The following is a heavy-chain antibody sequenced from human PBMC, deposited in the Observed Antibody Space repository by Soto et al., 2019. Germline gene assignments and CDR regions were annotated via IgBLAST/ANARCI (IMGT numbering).Heavy chain of an antibody. CDR1: GFTFSSYA. V-gene: IGHV3-30-3*01. J-gene: IGHJ6*02. Sequence: ESGGGVVQPGRSLRLSCAASGFTFSSYAMHWVRQAPDKGLEWVAVISYDGSNKYYADSVKGRFTISRDNSKNTLYLQMNSLRAEDTAVYYCARVEGLGSGSYAYYYYGMDVWGQGTTVTVSS. CDR3: ARVEGLGSGSYAYYYYGMDV. CDR2: ISYDGSNK. D-gene: IGHD1-26*01.